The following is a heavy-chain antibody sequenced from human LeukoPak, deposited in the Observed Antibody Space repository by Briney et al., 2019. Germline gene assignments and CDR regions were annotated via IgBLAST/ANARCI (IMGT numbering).Heavy chain of an antibody. D-gene: IGHD3-22*01. CDR1: GYFISSGFY. CDR3: ARDSRITMIMGYEDY. CDR2: IHHSGIT. J-gene: IGHJ4*02. V-gene: IGHV4-38-2*02. Sequence: SETLSLTCTASGYFISSGFYWGWIRQSPGKGLEWIASIHHSGITYYNPSLTSRVTISLDTSKNQFSLKLTSVTAADTAVYYCARDSRITMIMGYEDYWGQGTLVTVSS.